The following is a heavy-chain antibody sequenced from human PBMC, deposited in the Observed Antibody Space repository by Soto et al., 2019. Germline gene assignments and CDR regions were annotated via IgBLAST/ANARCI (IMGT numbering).Heavy chain of an antibody. D-gene: IGHD2-2*01. J-gene: IGHJ5*02. V-gene: IGHV4-59*08. CDR2: IYYSGST. CDR3: ASLPYQLGSGWFDP. Sequence: PSETLSLTCTVSGDSISSYYWSWIRQPPGKGLEWIGYIYYSGSTNYNPSLKSRVTISVDTSKNQFSLKLSSVTAADTAVYYCASLPYQLGSGWFDPWGQGTLVTSPQ. CDR1: GDSISSYY.